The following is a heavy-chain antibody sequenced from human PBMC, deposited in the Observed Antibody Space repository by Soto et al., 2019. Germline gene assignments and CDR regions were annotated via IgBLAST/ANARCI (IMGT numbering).Heavy chain of an antibody. Sequence: EVQLVEAGGGLVQPGGSLSLSCVVSGFTFRDHEMNWVRQAPGKGPEWVSRISGSGGTTSYADSVKGRFTISRDNARDSLYLHMNSLRVEDTATYYCARDLSLIFAVPPYGMDVWGQGTTVTVSS. CDR1: GFTFRDHE. CDR3: ARDLSLIFAVPPYGMDV. CDR2: ISGSGGTT. J-gene: IGHJ6*02. D-gene: IGHD3-3*01. V-gene: IGHV3-48*03.